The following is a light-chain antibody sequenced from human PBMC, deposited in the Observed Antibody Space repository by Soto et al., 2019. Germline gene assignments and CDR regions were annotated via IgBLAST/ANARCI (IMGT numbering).Light chain of an antibody. J-gene: IGLJ1*01. CDR2: AGI. CDR3: SSYTDSDTLYV. V-gene: IGLV2-14*01. Sequence: QSALTQPASVSGSPGQSITISCNGTSSDVGGHDYVSWYQQHPGKAPKLMIFAGIHRPYGVPYRFSASKSGNTASLTISGLQAEDEADYFCSSYTDSDTLYVFGSGTKLTV. CDR1: SSDVGGHDY.